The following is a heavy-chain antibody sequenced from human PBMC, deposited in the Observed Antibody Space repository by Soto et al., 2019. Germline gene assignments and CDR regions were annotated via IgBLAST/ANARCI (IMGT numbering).Heavy chain of an antibody. D-gene: IGHD6-19*01. CDR3: AKERISSGWYGIGPFDI. CDR1: GFTFSNYG. Sequence: PGGSLRLSCADSGFTFSNYGMHWVRQAPGKGLEWVSAISGSGGSTYYADSVKGRFTISRDNSKNTLYLQMNSLRFEDTAVYYCAKERISSGWYGIGPFDIWGQGTMVTVSS. CDR2: ISGSGGST. J-gene: IGHJ3*02. V-gene: IGHV3-23*01.